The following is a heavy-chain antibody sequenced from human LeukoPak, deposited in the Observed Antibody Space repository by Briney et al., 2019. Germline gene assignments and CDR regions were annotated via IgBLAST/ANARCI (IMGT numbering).Heavy chain of an antibody. D-gene: IGHD2-21*01. Sequence: ASVRVSCKASGYAFTTYWMQWVRQAPGQGLEWMALINANDGSTAYAPKFQGRVTLTRDTSTSIVYMDMSSLRSEDTAVYYCAKDGPQYSTDYWGQGTLVTVSS. J-gene: IGHJ4*02. CDR2: INANDGST. CDR1: GYAFTTYW. CDR3: AKDGPQYSTDY. V-gene: IGHV1-46*01.